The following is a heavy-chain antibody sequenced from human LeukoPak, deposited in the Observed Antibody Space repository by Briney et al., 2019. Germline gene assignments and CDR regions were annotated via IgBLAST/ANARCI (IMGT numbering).Heavy chain of an antibody. CDR1: GGSFRGYY. D-gene: IGHD3-22*01. CDR3: ARSRLLLPFDY. V-gene: IGHV4-34*01. CDR2: INHSGST. Sequence: SEPLSLTCAVYGGSFRGYYWSWLRQPPGKGLEWIGEINHSGSTNYTPSLKSRVTISVDTSKNQFSLKLRSVTAADTAVYYCARSRLLLPFDYWGQGTLVTVSS. J-gene: IGHJ4*02.